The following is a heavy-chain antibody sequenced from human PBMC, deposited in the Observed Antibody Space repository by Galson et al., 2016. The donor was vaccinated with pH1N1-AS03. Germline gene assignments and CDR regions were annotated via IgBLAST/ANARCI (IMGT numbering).Heavy chain of an antibody. V-gene: IGHV4-39*07. D-gene: IGHD3-22*01. CDR1: GGSITRSGYS. Sequence: ETLSLTCDVSGGSITRSGYSWGWVRQPPGKGLEWIGSISYSGSTYYNPSLKRRVSMSVDTSKNLFSLKLRSVTAADTAVYYCAREDSSGYFLIDSWGQGTLVTVPS. CDR2: ISYSGST. CDR3: AREDSSGYFLIDS. J-gene: IGHJ4*02.